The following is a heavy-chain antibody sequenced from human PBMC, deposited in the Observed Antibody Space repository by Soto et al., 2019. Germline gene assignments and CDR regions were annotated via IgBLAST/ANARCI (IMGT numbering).Heavy chain of an antibody. CDR3: AWSSGPHYGMDV. Sequence: EVPVVESGGGLVQPGGSLRLSCAASGFTVSSNYMSWVRQAPGKGLEWVSVIYSGGSTYYADSVKGRFTISRDNSKNTLYLQMNSLRAEDTAVYYCAWSSGPHYGMDVWGQGTTVTVSS. V-gene: IGHV3-66*01. J-gene: IGHJ6*02. CDR1: GFTVSSNY. CDR2: IYSGGST. D-gene: IGHD3-22*01.